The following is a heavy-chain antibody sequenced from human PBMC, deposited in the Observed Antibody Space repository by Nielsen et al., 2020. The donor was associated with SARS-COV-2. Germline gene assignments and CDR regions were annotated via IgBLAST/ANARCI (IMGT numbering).Heavy chain of an antibody. D-gene: IGHD3-16*02. Sequence: WVRQAPGQGLEWMGWISAYNGNTNYAQKLQGRVTMTTDTSTSTAYMELRSLRSDDTAVYYCARDNDYVWASYRQGAFDIWGQGTMVTVSS. CDR3: ARDNDYVWASYRQGAFDI. J-gene: IGHJ3*02. CDR2: ISAYNGNT. V-gene: IGHV1-18*01.